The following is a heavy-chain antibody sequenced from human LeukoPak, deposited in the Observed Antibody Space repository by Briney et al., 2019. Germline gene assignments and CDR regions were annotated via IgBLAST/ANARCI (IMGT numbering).Heavy chain of an antibody. D-gene: IGHD3-10*01. CDR2: ISFSSGTI. CDR3: ARDLGE. J-gene: IGHJ4*02. Sequence: GGSLRLSCAASGLTFNSYNMNWVRQAPGKGLEWVSYISFSSGTIVYADSVKGRFTISRDNAKNSLYLQMNSLRAEDTAVYYCARDLGEWGQGTLVTVSS. CDR1: GLTFNSYN. V-gene: IGHV3-48*04.